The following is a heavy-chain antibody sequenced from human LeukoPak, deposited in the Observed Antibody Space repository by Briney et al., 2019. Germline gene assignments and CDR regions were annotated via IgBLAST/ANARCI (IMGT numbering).Heavy chain of an antibody. CDR3: ATPSPYDFWSGYAFDI. CDR1: GYTLTELS. CDR2: FDPEDGET. J-gene: IGHJ3*02. D-gene: IGHD3-3*01. V-gene: IGHV1-24*01. Sequence: ASVKVSCKVSGYTLTELSMHWVRQAPGKGLEWMGGFDPEDGETIYAQKFQGRVTMTEDTSTDTAYMELSSLRSEDMAVYYCATPSPYDFWSGYAFDIWGQGTMVTVSS.